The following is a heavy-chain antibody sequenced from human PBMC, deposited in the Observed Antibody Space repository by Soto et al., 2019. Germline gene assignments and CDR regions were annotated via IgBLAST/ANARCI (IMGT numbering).Heavy chain of an antibody. D-gene: IGHD6-19*01. Sequence: QVQLQESGPGLVKPSETLSLTCTVSGGSISSYYWSWIRQPPGKGLEWIGYIYYSGSTNYNPSLKSRVTISVDTSKNQFSLKLSSVTAADTAVYYCARAIAVAGTFDYWGQGILVTVSS. CDR3: ARAIAVAGTFDY. CDR1: GGSISSYY. V-gene: IGHV4-59*01. CDR2: IYYSGST. J-gene: IGHJ4*02.